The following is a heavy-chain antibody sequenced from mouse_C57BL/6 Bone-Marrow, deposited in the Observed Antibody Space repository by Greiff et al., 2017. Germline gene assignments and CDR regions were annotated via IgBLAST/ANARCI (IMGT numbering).Heavy chain of an antibody. D-gene: IGHD3-2*02. CDR3: AQRGRSGAMDY. Sequence: QVQLQQPGTELVKPGASVKLSCKASGYTFTSYWMHWVKQRPGQGLEWIGNINPSNGGTNYNEKFKGKATLTVDQSSSTAYMQLSSLTSEDSAVXYGAQRGRSGAMDYWGQGTSVTVSS. CDR1: GYTFTSYW. J-gene: IGHJ4*01. CDR2: INPSNGGT. V-gene: IGHV1-53*01.